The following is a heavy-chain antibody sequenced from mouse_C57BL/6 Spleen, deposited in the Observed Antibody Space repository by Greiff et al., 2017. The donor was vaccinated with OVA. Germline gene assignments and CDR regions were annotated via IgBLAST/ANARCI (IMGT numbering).Heavy chain of an antibody. Sequence: VKLMESGAELVKPGASVKLSCKASGYTFTSYWMQWVKQRPGQGLEWIGEIDPSDSYTNYNQKFKGKATLTVDTSSSTAYMQLSSLTSEDSAVYYCARGGHYYGSSYWYFDVWGTGTTVTVSS. V-gene: IGHV1-50*01. J-gene: IGHJ1*03. CDR3: ARGGHYYGSSYWYFDV. CDR2: IDPSDSYT. D-gene: IGHD1-1*01. CDR1: GYTFTSYW.